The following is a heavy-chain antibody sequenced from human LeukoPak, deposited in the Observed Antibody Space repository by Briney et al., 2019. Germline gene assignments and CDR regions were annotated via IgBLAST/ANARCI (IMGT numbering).Heavy chain of an antibody. D-gene: IGHD3-22*01. CDR3: ARVKTPQYYYDSSGYFDY. CDR1: GFTVSSNY. CDR2: IYSGGST. J-gene: IGHJ4*02. V-gene: IGHV3-66*01. Sequence: GGSLRLSCAASGFTVSSNYMSWVRQAPGEGLEWVSVIYSGGSTYYADSVKGRFTISRDNSKNTLYLQMNSLRAEDTAVYYCARVKTPQYYYDSSGYFDYWGQGTLVTVSS.